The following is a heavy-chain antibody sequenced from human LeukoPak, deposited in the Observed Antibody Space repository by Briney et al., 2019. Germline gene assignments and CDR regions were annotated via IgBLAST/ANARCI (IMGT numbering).Heavy chain of an antibody. CDR1: GFTFSYYW. CDR3: TRHYDFWSGSHYDY. V-gene: IGHV3-49*04. D-gene: IGHD3-3*01. CDR2: IRSKAYGGTT. J-gene: IGHJ4*02. Sequence: GGSLRLSCAAPGFTFSYYWMSWVRQAPGKGLEWVGFIRSKAYGGTTEYAASVKGRFTISRDDSKSIAYLQMNSLKTEDTAVYYCTRHYDFWSGSHYDYWGQGTLVTVSS.